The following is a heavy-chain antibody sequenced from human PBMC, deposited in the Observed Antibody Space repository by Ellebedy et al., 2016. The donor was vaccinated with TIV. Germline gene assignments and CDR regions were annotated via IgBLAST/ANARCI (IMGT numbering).Heavy chain of an antibody. J-gene: IGHJ6*02. CDR2: IVVGSGNT. V-gene: IGHV1-58*02. CDR1: GFTFTSST. Sequence: AASVKVSCKASGFTFTSSTMQWVRQARGQRLEWIGWIVVGSGNTNYAQKFQERVTITRDMSTSTAYMELSSLRSEDTAVYYCAGFLIAVAGTTYYYGMDVWGQGTTVTVSS. CDR3: AGFLIAVAGTTYYYGMDV. D-gene: IGHD6-19*01.